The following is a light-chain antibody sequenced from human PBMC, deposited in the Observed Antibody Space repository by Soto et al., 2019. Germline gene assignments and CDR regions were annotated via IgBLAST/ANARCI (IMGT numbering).Light chain of an antibody. CDR2: QDN. J-gene: IGLJ1*01. CDR3: QAWDRTAAV. Sequence: SYELTQPPSVSVSPGQTASITCSGDNLGDKFASWYQQRPGQSPVLVIYQDNKRPSGIPERFSGSNSGSAATLTISETQPMDEAYYYCQAWDRTAAVFGAGTKLTVL. CDR1: NLGDKF. V-gene: IGLV3-1*01.